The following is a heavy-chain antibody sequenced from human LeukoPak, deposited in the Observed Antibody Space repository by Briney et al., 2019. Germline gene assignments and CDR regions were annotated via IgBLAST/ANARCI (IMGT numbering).Heavy chain of an antibody. V-gene: IGHV1-69*13. J-gene: IGHJ4*02. CDR3: ARLGFCSSTSCYSDY. CDR1: GGTFSSYA. CDR2: IIPIFGTA. Sequence: SVNVSCKASGGTFSSYAISWVRQAPGQGLECMGGIIPIFGTANYAQKFQGRVTITADESTSTAYMELSSLRSEDTAVYYCARLGFCSSTSCYSDYWGQGTLVTVSS. D-gene: IGHD2-2*01.